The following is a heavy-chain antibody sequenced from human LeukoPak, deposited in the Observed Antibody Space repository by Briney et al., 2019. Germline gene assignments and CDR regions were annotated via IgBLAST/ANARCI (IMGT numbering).Heavy chain of an antibody. CDR2: ISSTSSHI. D-gene: IGHD1-26*01. V-gene: IGHV3-21*01. CDR3: ARVVGYYYYMDV. J-gene: IGHJ6*03. CDR1: GFTFSSYS. Sequence: GGSLRLSCAASGFTFSSYSINWVRQAPGKGLEWVSSISSTSSHIYYADSVKGRFTISRDNTKNSLYLQMNSLRAEDTAVYYCARVVGYYYYMDVWGKGTTVTVSS.